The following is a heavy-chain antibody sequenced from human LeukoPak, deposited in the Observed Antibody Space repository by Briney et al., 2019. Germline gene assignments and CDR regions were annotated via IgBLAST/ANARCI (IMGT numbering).Heavy chain of an antibody. CDR3: VSPRGFSYGYFDY. J-gene: IGHJ4*02. D-gene: IGHD5-18*01. CDR2: IYYSKNT. CDR1: GGSISSSSAY. V-gene: IGHV4-39*01. Sequence: SETLSLTCTVSGGSISSSSAYCGWIRQPPGDGLEWIGSIYYSKNTSYNPPLKSRVTISADTSKNQFSLTLGSVSATDTAVYYCVSPRGFSYGYFDYWGQGTLVTVSS.